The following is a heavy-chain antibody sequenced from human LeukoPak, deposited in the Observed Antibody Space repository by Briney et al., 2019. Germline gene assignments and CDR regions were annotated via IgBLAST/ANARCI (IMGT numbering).Heavy chain of an antibody. CDR3: AREHPRTYYYDSSGYHPADAFDI. D-gene: IGHD3-22*01. V-gene: IGHV4-30-4*01. J-gene: IGHJ3*02. CDR2: IYYSGST. Sequence: PSQTLSLTCTVSGGSISSGDYYWSWIRQPPGKGLEWIGYIYYSGSTYYNPSLKSRVTISVDTSKNQFSLKLSSVTAADTAVYYCAREHPRTYYYDSSGYHPADAFDIWGQGTMVTVSS. CDR1: GGSISSGDYY.